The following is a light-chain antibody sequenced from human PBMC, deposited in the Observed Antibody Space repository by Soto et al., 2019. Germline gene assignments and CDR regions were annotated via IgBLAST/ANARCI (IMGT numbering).Light chain of an antibody. Sequence: QSVLTQPASVSGSPGQSITISCTGTSSDVGGYNYVSWYHHHPGKAPELMIYDVTHRPSGVSHRFSGSKSGNSASLTISGLQAEDEADYYCSSYTASSPSYVFGAGTTVTVL. V-gene: IGLV2-14*03. CDR3: SSYTASSPSYV. CDR1: SSDVGGYNY. J-gene: IGLJ1*01. CDR2: DVT.